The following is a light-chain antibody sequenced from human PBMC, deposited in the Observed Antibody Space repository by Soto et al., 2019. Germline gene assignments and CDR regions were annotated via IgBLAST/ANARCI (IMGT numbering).Light chain of an antibody. CDR2: GVS. V-gene: IGKV3-15*01. CDR3: HQYDNWWT. CDR1: QSVRNN. Sequence: ELVMTQSPDTLSVSPGERATLLCRASQSVRNNLAWYQQTPGQAPRLLIYGVSTRATGVPARCSGSGSGTDFTLTISSLQPEDFAVYYCHQYDNWWTFGQGTKVDIK. J-gene: IGKJ1*01.